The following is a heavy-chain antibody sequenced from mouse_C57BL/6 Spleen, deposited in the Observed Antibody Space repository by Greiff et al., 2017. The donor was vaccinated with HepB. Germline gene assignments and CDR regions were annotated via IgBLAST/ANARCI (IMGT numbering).Heavy chain of an antibody. V-gene: IGHV1-62-2*01. D-gene: IGHD2-14*01. CDR2: FYPGSGSI. CDR1: GYTFTEYT. Sequence: QVQLQQSGAELVKPGASVKLSCKASGYTFTEYTIHWVKQRPGQGLEWIGWFYPGSGSIKYNEKFKDKATLTADKSSSTVYMELSRWTSEDSAVYFCARHKRSSYYRRGYYFDYWGQGTTLTVSS. CDR3: ARHKRSSYYRRGYYFDY. J-gene: IGHJ2*01.